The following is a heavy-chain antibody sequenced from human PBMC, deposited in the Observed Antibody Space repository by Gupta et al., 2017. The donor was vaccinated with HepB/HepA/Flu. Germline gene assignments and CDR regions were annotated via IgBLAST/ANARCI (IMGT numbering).Heavy chain of an antibody. CDR1: GFSLSTSGVG. CDR2: IYWDDDK. Sequence: QITLKESGPTLVKPTQTLTLTCTFSGFSLSTSGVGVGWIRQPPGKALEWLALIYWDDDKRYSPSLKSRLTITKDTSKNQVVLTMTNMDPVDTATYYCAHVGLRRVGATLPSAFDIWGQGTMVTVSS. D-gene: IGHD1-26*01. V-gene: IGHV2-5*02. J-gene: IGHJ3*02. CDR3: AHVGLRRVGATLPSAFDI.